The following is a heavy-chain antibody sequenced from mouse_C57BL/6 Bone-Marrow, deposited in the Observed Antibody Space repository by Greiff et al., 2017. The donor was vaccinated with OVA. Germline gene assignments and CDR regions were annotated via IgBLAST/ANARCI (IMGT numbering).Heavy chain of an antibody. CDR3: AREGLGRKYFDY. D-gene: IGHD4-1*01. CDR1: GYTFTNYW. V-gene: IGHV1-63*01. CDR2: IYPGGGYT. J-gene: IGHJ2*01. Sequence: QVQLKQSGAELVRPGTSVKMSCKASGYTFTNYWIGWAKQRPGHGLEWIGDIYPGGGYTNYNEKFKGKATLTADKSSSTAYMQFSSLTSEDSAIYYCAREGLGRKYFDYWGQGTTLTVSS.